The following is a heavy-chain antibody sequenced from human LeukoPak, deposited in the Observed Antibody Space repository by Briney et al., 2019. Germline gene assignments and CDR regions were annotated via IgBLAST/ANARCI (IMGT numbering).Heavy chain of an antibody. Sequence: GGSLRLSCAASGFTFSSYGMSWVRQAPGKGLEWVSAISGSGGSTYYADSVKGRFTISRDNSKNTLYLQMNSLRAEDTAVYYCAKSRIVVVPAALDYWGQGTLVTVSS. D-gene: IGHD2-2*01. CDR1: GFTFSSYG. CDR2: ISGSGGST. V-gene: IGHV3-23*01. J-gene: IGHJ4*02. CDR3: AKSRIVVVPAALDY.